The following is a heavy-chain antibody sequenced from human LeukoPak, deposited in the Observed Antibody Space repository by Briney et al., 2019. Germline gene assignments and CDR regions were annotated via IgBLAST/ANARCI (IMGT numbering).Heavy chain of an antibody. CDR2: INSSGGST. Sequence: GASVKVSSTASGYTFTSYYMHWVRQAPGEGLEWIGIINSSGGSTSYAQKFQGRVTMTRDTSTSTVYMELSSLRSEDTAVYYCARGPSMIVVVPDYWGQGTLVTVSS. J-gene: IGHJ4*02. D-gene: IGHD3-22*01. CDR1: GYTFTSYY. V-gene: IGHV1-46*01. CDR3: ARGPSMIVVVPDY.